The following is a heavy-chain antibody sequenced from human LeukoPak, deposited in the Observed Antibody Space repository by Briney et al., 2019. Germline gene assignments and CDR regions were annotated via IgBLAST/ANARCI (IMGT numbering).Heavy chain of an antibody. J-gene: IGHJ4*02. CDR3: ARATWDS. V-gene: IGHV3-23*01. CDR1: GFTFSNYA. D-gene: IGHD2-15*01. CDR2: FSNSGSNT. Sequence: GGSLRLSCAASGFTFSNYAMSWVRQAPGKGLEWVSGFSNSGSNTYYADSVKGRFTISRDNSKNTLYLQMNSLRAEDTAVYYCARATWDSWGQGALVTVSS.